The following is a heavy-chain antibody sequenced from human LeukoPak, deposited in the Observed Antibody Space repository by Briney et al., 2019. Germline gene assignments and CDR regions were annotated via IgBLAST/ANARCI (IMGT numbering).Heavy chain of an antibody. J-gene: IGHJ6*02. CDR2: ISSSSSTI. D-gene: IGHD2-15*01. V-gene: IGHV3-48*02. CDR1: GFTFSSYS. CDR3: ARDGYCSGGSCYSVMDV. Sequence: GGSLRLSCAASGFTFSSYSMNWVRQAPGKGLEWVSYISSSSSTIYYADSVKGRFTISRDNAKNSLYLQMNSLKDEDTAVYYCARDGYCSGGSCYSVMDVWGQGTTVTVSS.